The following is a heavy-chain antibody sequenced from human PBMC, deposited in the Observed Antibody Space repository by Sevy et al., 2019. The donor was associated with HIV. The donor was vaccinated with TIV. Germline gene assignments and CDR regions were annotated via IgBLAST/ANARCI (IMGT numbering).Heavy chain of an antibody. CDR3: AKEYQRRYFDLPDY. CDR1: GFTFSSYA. V-gene: IGHV3-23*01. Sequence: GWSLRLSCAASGFTFSSYAMSWVRQAPGKGLEWASAISGSGGSTYYADSVKGRFTISRDNSKNTLYLQMNSLRAEDTAVYYCAKEYQRRYFDLPDYWGQGTLVTVSS. D-gene: IGHD3-9*01. CDR2: ISGSGGST. J-gene: IGHJ4*02.